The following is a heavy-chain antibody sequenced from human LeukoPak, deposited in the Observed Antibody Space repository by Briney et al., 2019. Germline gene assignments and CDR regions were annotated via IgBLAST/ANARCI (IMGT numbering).Heavy chain of an antibody. CDR1: GGSISSSSYY. Sequence: PLETLSLTCTVSGGSISSSSYYCGWIRQPPGKGLEWIGSIYYSGSTYYNPSLKSRVTISVDTSKNQFSLKLSSVTAADTAVYYCARKYYFGYWGQGTLVTVSS. V-gene: IGHV4-39*01. J-gene: IGHJ4*02. CDR2: IYYSGST. CDR3: ARKYYFGY.